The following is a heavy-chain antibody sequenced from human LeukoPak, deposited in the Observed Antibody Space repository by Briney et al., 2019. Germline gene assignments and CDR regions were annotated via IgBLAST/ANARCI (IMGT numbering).Heavy chain of an antibody. Sequence: GGSLRLSCAASGFTVSSNYMSWVRQAPGKGLEWVSVIYRGGSTYYADSVKGRFTISRDNSKNTLYLQMNRLRAEDAAVYYCAKAPVTTCSGAYCYPFDYWGQGTLVTVSS. V-gene: IGHV3-53*01. J-gene: IGHJ4*02. CDR3: AKAPVTTCSGAYCYPFDY. CDR2: IYRGGST. D-gene: IGHD2-21*01. CDR1: GFTVSSNY.